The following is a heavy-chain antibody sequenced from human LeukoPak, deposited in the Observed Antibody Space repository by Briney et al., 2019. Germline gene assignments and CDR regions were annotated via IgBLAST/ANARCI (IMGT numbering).Heavy chain of an antibody. CDR1: GFTFSDYY. CDR3: ARSESAMVMTLVDY. D-gene: IGHD5-18*01. J-gene: IGHJ4*02. Sequence: GGSLRLSCAASGFTFSDYYMDWVRQAPGKGLEYVSAISSNGGSTYYANSVKGRFTISRDNSKNTLYLQMGSLRAEDMAVYYCARSESAMVMTLVDYWGQGTLVTVSS. CDR2: ISSNGGST. V-gene: IGHV3-64*01.